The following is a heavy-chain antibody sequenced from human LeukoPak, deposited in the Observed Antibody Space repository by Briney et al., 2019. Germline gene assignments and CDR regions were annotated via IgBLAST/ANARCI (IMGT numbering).Heavy chain of an antibody. CDR3: ARVTHYDFWSGYFRESYYYYYGMDV. CDR1: GGSISSGGYH. D-gene: IGHD3-3*01. CDR2: IYYSGST. Sequence: SETLSLTCTVSGGSISSGGYHWSWIRQHPGKGLEWIGYIYYSGSTYYNPSLKSRVTISVDTSKNQFSLKLSSVTAADTAVYYCARVTHYDFWSGYFRESYYYYYGMDVWGQGTTVTVSS. V-gene: IGHV4-31*03. J-gene: IGHJ6*02.